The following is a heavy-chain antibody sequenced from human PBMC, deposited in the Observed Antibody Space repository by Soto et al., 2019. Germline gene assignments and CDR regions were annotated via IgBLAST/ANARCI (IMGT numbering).Heavy chain of an antibody. CDR3: AKIPDPSGGNSQY. CDR2: ISGSGGST. Sequence: GSLRLSCAASGFTVGSYAMSWVRQAPGKGLDWVSAISGSGGSTYYADSVKGRFTISRDNSKNTLYLQMNSLRAEDTAVYYCAKIPDPSGGNSQYWGQGTLVSVS. J-gene: IGHJ4*02. CDR1: GFTVGSYA. V-gene: IGHV3-23*01. D-gene: IGHD2-21*02.